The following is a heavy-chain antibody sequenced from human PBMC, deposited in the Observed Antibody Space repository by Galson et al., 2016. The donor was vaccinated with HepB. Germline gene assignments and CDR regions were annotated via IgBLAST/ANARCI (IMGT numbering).Heavy chain of an antibody. Sequence: SCKASGDTFSNPGISWVRQAPGKGLEWVAVVSHDGSNKWYADTVKGRFTISRDSSKNTLFLHMSSLRLEDTAVYFCARGYSGYAWDYWGQGTLVSVSS. J-gene: IGHJ4*02. V-gene: IGHV3-30*03. CDR2: VSHDGSNK. CDR3: ARGYSGYAWDY. D-gene: IGHD5-12*01. CDR1: GDTFSNPG.